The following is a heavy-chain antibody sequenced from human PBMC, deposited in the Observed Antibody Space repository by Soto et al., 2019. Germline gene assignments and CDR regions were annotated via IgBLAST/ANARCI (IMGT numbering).Heavy chain of an antibody. CDR3: ARDRSGSGSYIELLYYYYGMDV. CDR1: GFTFSSYC. Sequence: PGGSLRLSCAASGFTFSSYCMNWVRQAPGKGLEWVSYISSSSSYTNYADSVKGRFTISRDNAKNSLYLQMNSLRAEDTAVYYCARDRSGSGSYIELLYYYYGMDVWGQGTTVTVSS. CDR2: ISSSSSYT. D-gene: IGHD3-10*01. J-gene: IGHJ6*02. V-gene: IGHV3-21*05.